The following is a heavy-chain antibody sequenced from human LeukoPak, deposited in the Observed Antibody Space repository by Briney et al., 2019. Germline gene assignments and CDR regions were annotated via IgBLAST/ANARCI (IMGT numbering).Heavy chain of an antibody. V-gene: IGHV1-2*06. D-gene: IGHD2-15*01. J-gene: IGHJ3*02. CDR1: GYTFTGHY. CDR3: ARDDSCSGGSCNDAFDI. CDR2: INPNIGAT. Sequence: GASVKVSCKASGYTFTGHYIHWVRQAPGQGLEWMGRINPNIGATNYAQKFQGRVTMTRDTSISTAYMELTSLRSDDTAMYYCARDDSCSGGSCNDAFDIWGQGTMVSVSS.